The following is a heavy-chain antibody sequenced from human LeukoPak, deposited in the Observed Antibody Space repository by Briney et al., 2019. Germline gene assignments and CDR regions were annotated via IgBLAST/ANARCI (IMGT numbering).Heavy chain of an antibody. D-gene: IGHD3-22*01. CDR2: IYPGDSDT. CDR1: GYSFTSYW. Sequence: GESLKISCKASGYSFTSYWIAWVRQMPGKGLEWMGIIYPGDSDTRYSPSFQGQVIISADRSISTVYLQWSSLKASDTAMYYCARRSHNDISGYNVDLWGQGTMVTVSS. V-gene: IGHV5-51*01. J-gene: IGHJ3*01. CDR3: ARRSHNDISGYNVDL.